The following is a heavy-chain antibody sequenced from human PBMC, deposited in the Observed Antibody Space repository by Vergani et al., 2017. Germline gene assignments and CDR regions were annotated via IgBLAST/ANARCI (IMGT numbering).Heavy chain of an antibody. Sequence: EDQLVESGGGLVQPGGSLRPSCAASGFTFSSYWMSWVRQAPGKGLEWVANIKQDGSEKYYVDSVKGRFTISRDNAKNSLYLQMNSLRAEDTAVYYCAREFGTGTSDHYYYYYMDVWGKGTTVTVSS. CDR3: AREFGTGTSDHYYYYYMDV. V-gene: IGHV3-7*01. CDR1: GFTFSSYW. CDR2: IKQDGSEK. D-gene: IGHD3/OR15-3a*01. J-gene: IGHJ6*03.